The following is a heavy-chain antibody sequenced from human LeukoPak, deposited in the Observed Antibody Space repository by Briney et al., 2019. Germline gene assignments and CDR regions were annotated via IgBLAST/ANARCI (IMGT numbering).Heavy chain of an antibody. D-gene: IGHD5-12*01. J-gene: IGHJ4*02. CDR3: ARGGWLLGPDY. CDR1: GYFISSGYY. Sequence: SETLSLTCNVSGYFISSGYYWGWIRQPPGKGLEWIGYIYYSGSTNYNPSLKSRVTISVDTSKNQFSLKLSSVTAADTAVYYCARGGWLLGPDYWGQGTLVTVSS. V-gene: IGHV4-61*05. CDR2: IYYSGST.